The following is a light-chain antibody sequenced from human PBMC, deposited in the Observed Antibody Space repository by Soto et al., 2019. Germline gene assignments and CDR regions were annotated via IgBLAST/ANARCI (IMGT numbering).Light chain of an antibody. J-gene: IGKJ1*01. V-gene: IGKV3-15*01. CDR2: GAS. Sequence: EIVMTQSPATLSVSPGERATLSCRASQNVVTNLAWYQQIPGQAPRPLIYGASTRATGIPARFSGSGSGTEFTLTISSLQSEDFAVYYGQQYNNWWAFGQGPKVDIK. CDR3: QQYNNWWA. CDR1: QNVVTN.